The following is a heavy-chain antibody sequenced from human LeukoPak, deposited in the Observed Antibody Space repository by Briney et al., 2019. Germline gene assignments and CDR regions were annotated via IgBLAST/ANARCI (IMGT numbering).Heavy chain of an antibody. Sequence: GGSLRLSCAASGFTFNNYAMNWVRQAPGKGLEWVSSISGGGETTYYADSAKGRFTISRDNSRNTLYLQMNSPRAEDTAVYYCAILPGYSSGWYEVNYWGQGTLVTVSS. CDR1: GFTFNNYA. D-gene: IGHD6-13*01. V-gene: IGHV3-23*01. CDR2: ISGGGETT. J-gene: IGHJ4*02. CDR3: AILPGYSSGWYEVNY.